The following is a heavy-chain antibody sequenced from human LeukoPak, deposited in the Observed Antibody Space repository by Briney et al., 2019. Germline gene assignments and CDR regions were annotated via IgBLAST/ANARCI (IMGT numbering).Heavy chain of an antibody. J-gene: IGHJ3*02. V-gene: IGHV4-30-2*01. CDR2: IYHSGST. D-gene: IGHD2-15*01. CDR3: ARGGCSGGSCYDADAFDI. Sequence: SETLSLTCAVSGGSISSGGYSWSWIRQPPGKGLEWIGYIYHSGSTYYNPSLKSRVTISVDRSKNQFSLKLSSVTAADTAVYYCARGGCSGGSCYDADAFDIWGQGTMVTVSS. CDR1: GGSISSGGYS.